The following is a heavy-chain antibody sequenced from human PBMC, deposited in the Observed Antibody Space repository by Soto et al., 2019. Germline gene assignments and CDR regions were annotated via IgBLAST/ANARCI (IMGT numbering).Heavy chain of an antibody. J-gene: IGHJ5*02. D-gene: IGHD6-13*01. Sequence: PXQTLSLTWAISGGSVSSNSAAWNWIRQSPSRGLEWLGRTYYRSKWYNDYAVSVKSRITINPDTSKNQFSLQLNSVTPEDTAVYYCARDRTEFQIAAAGSNWFDPWGQGTLVTVSS. CDR1: GGSVSSNSAA. CDR2: TYYRSKWYN. CDR3: ARDRTEFQIAAAGSNWFDP. V-gene: IGHV6-1*01.